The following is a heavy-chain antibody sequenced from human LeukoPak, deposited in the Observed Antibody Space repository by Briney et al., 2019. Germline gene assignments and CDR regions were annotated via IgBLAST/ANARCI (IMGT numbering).Heavy chain of an antibody. CDR2: VSRDGSGT. V-gene: IGHV3-74*01. CDR3: TRDGDGYNFDF. Sequence: GGSLGLSCAASGFTFSNYWMHWVRQVPGKGLVWVSRVSRDGSGTIYADSVKGRFTISRDNAKNTRYLQMNSLRAEDSAVYFCTRDGDGYNFDFWGQGTLVTVSS. J-gene: IGHJ4*02. D-gene: IGHD5-24*01. CDR1: GFTFSNYW.